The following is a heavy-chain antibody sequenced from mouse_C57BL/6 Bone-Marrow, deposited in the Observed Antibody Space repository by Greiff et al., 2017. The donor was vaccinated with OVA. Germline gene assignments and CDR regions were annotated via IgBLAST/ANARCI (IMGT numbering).Heavy chain of an antibody. J-gene: IGHJ2*01. Sequence: VQLKQSGAELVRPGASVKLSCTASGFNIKDDYMHWVKQRPEQGLEWIGWIDPENGDTEYASKFQGKATITADTSSNTAYLQLSSLTSEDTAVYYCTTGNYYGSKDYWGQGTTLTVSS. V-gene: IGHV14-4*01. CDR2: IDPENGDT. CDR1: GFNIKDDY. CDR3: TTGNYYGSKDY. D-gene: IGHD1-1*01.